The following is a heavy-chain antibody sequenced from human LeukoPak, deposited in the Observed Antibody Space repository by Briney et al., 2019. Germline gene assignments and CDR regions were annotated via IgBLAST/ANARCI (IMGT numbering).Heavy chain of an antibody. V-gene: IGHV3-33*06. CDR3: AKDRRYCSSTSCYNSGEIDY. CDR1: RFTFSSYG. D-gene: IGHD2-2*02. J-gene: IGHJ4*02. CDR2: IWYDGSKK. Sequence: GGSLRLSCAASRFTFSSYGMHWVRQAPGKGLEWVAVIWYDGSKKYYADSVTGRFTISRDNSKNTLYLQMNSLRAEDTAVYYCAKDRRYCSSTSCYNSGEIDYWGQGILVTVSS.